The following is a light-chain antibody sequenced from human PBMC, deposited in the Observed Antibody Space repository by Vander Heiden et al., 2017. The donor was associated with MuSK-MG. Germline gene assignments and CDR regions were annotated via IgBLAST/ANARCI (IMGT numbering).Light chain of an antibody. Sequence: QSALTQPASVSGSPGQSITISCTGTSSDIGDYNHVSWYQHHPGKAPKVMIYEVSNRPSGVSNRFSGYKSGNTASLTISGLQTEDEADYYCNSYTSSDTFWVFGGGTKLTVL. J-gene: IGLJ3*02. V-gene: IGLV2-14*01. CDR1: SSDIGDYNH. CDR2: EVS. CDR3: NSYTSSDTFWV.